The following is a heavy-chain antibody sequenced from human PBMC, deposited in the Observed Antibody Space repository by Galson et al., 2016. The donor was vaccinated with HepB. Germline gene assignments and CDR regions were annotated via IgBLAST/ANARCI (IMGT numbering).Heavy chain of an antibody. D-gene: IGHD1/OR15-1a*01. Sequence: SLRLSCAASGFTVSNNYMTWVRQAPGKGLEWVSVIYSGGRTYYADSVKGRFTISRDNSENTLFLQMNSLRAEDTAVYYCATSPNNNVWGQGTTVTVSS. CDR1: GFTVSNNY. CDR2: IYSGGRT. J-gene: IGHJ6*02. V-gene: IGHV3-53*01. CDR3: ATSPNNNV.